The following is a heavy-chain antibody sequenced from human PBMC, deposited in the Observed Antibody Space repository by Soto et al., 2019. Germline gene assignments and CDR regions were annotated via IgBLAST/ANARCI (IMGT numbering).Heavy chain of an antibody. V-gene: IGHV1-2*04. D-gene: IGHD5-12*01. Sequence: ASVQVSCQASGYTFHGYYMHCVRQAPGQGLEWMGWINPNSGGTNYAQKFQGWVTMTRDTSISTAYMELSRLRSDDTAVYYCARDLNASGYEFDYWGQGTLVTVS. CDR2: INPNSGGT. J-gene: IGHJ4*02. CDR3: ARDLNASGYEFDY. CDR1: GYTFHGYY.